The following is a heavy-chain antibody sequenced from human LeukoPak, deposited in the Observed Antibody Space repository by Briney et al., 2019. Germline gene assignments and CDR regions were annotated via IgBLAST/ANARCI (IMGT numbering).Heavy chain of an antibody. Sequence: WETLTLTCTVSGGSITNYYWSWIRQPPGKGLECIGYIYYSGSTNYNPSLKSRVTISLHTSKNQFSLKLNSVTAADTAVYYCARGVPYGPFYEFFDCWGQGILVTVSS. J-gene: IGHJ4*02. D-gene: IGHD3-10*01. V-gene: IGHV4-59*01. CDR2: IYYSGST. CDR3: ARGVPYGPFYEFFDC. CDR1: GGSITNYY.